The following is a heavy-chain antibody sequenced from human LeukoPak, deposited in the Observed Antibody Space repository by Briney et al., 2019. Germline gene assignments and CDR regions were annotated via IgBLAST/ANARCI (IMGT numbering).Heavy chain of an antibody. CDR1: GYTFTSYY. CDR3: ARSAPHYYDSSGYWWFDP. J-gene: IGHJ5*02. V-gene: IGHV1-46*01. Sequence: ASVKVSCKASGYTFTSYYMHWVRQAPGQGLEWMGIINPSGGSTSYAQKFQGRVTMTRDTSISTAYMELSRLKSDDTAVYYCARSAPHYYDSSGYWWFDPWGQGTLVTVSS. CDR2: INPSGGST. D-gene: IGHD3-22*01.